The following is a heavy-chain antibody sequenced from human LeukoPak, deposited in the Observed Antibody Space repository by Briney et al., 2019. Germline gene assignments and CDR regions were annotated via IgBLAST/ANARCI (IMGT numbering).Heavy chain of an antibody. CDR3: ARGPPRITIFGVVFGAFDI. D-gene: IGHD3-3*01. J-gene: IGHJ3*02. Sequence: SETLSLTCTVSNDSITNYYWNWIRQPAGKGLEWIGRIYTSGSTNYNPSLKSRVTISVDTSKNQFSLKLSSVTAADTAVYYCARGPPRITIFGVVFGAFDIWGQGTMVTVSS. CDR1: NDSITNYY. CDR2: IYTSGST. V-gene: IGHV4-4*07.